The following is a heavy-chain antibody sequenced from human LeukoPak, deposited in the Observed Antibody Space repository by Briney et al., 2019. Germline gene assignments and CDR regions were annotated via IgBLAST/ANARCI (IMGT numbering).Heavy chain of an antibody. J-gene: IGHJ4*02. Sequence: PGGSLKLSCAASGFTFSGSAMHWVRQASGKGLEWVGRIRSKASSYATAYAASVKGRFTISRDDSKNTAYLQMNSLKTEDTAVYYCTRQIYCSGGSCFEDYWGQGTLVTVSS. CDR2: IRSKASSYAT. CDR1: GFTFSGSA. CDR3: TRQIYCSGGSCFEDY. D-gene: IGHD2-15*01. V-gene: IGHV3-73*01.